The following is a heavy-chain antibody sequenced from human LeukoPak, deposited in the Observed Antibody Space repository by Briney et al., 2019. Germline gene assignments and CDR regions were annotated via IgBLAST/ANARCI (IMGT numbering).Heavy chain of an antibody. Sequence: GSLRLSCAASGFTFSSYSMNWVRQAPGKGLEWVSSIGSSSSYIYYADSVKGRFTISRDNAKNSLYLQMNSLRAEDTAVYYCARGVDYWGQGTLVTVSS. CDR2: IGSSSSYI. V-gene: IGHV3-21*01. CDR3: ARGVDY. J-gene: IGHJ4*02. CDR1: GFTFSSYS.